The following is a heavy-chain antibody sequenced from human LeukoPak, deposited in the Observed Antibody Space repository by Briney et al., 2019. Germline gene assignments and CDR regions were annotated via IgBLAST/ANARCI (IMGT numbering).Heavy chain of an antibody. CDR2: IYPGDSDT. CDR3: ARAGLGYCSSTSCFNWFDP. D-gene: IGHD2-2*01. CDR1: GYSFTSYW. Sequence: GESLKISCKGSGYSFTSYWIGWVRQMPGKGLEWMGIIYPGDSDTRYSLSFQGQVTISADKSISTAYLQWSSLKASDTAMYYCARAGLGYCSSTSCFNWFDPWGQGTLVTVSS. J-gene: IGHJ5*02. V-gene: IGHV5-51*01.